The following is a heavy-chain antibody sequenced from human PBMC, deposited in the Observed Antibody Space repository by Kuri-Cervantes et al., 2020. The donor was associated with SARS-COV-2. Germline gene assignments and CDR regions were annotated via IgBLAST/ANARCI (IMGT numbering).Heavy chain of an antibody. J-gene: IGHJ5*02. Sequence: GESLKISCAASGFTFSNAWMNWVRQAPGKGLEWVGRIKSKTDGGTTDYAAPVKGRFTISRDDSKNTLYLQMNSLKTEGTAVYYCTTVLVFGWFDPWGQGTLVTVSS. V-gene: IGHV3-15*07. CDR3: TTVLVFGWFDP. CDR1: GFTFSNAW. D-gene: IGHD3-16*01. CDR2: IKSKTDGGTT.